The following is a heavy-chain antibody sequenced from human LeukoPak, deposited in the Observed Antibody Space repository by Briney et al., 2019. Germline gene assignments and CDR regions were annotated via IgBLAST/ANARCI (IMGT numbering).Heavy chain of an antibody. J-gene: IGHJ6*03. CDR3: ARSRSESSTLYYYYYYMDV. V-gene: IGHV4-61*02. Sequence: TLSLTCTVSSGSISSGTYSWTWIRQPAGKGLEWIGRIYTSGSTNYNPSLKSRVTISVDTSKNQFSLKLSSVTAADTAVYYCARSRSESSTLYYYYYYMDVWGKGTTVTVSS. CDR1: SGSISSGTYS. D-gene: IGHD1-26*01. CDR2: IYTSGST.